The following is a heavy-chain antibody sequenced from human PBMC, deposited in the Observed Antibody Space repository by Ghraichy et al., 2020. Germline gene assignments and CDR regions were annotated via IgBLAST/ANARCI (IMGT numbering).Heavy chain of an antibody. CDR3: ARGPRGLSYDILTGYYYTRTSYYFDY. CDR1: GGSFSGYY. V-gene: IGHV4-34*01. D-gene: IGHD3-9*01. Sequence: SQTLSLTCAVYGGSFSGYYWSWIRQPPGKGLEWIGEINHSGSTNYNPSLKSRVTISVDTSKNQFSLKLSSVTAADTAVYYCARGPRGLSYDILTGYYYTRTSYYFDYWGQGTLVTVSS. J-gene: IGHJ4*02. CDR2: INHSGST.